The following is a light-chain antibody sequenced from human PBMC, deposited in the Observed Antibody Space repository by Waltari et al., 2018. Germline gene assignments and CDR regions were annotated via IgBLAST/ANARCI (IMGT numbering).Light chain of an antibody. Sequence: EIVMPQSPATLSVSPGERATLSCRASQSVSSNLAWYQQKPGQAPRLLIYGASTRATGIPARFSGSGSGTEFTLIISSLQSEDFAVYYCQQYNNWPLTFGGGTKVEIK. CDR2: GAS. V-gene: IGKV3-15*01. CDR1: QSVSSN. J-gene: IGKJ4*01. CDR3: QQYNNWPLT.